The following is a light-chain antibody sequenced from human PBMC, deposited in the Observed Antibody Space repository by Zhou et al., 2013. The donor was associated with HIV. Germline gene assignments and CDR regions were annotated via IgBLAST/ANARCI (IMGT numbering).Light chain of an antibody. Sequence: EIVLTQSPVTLSLSPGQRATLSCSSSQVVSASYVAWYQKRPGQAPKLVVYGASRRATDIPDRFGGSGSGREFILTINRLEPEDFAVYYCQQYGDTPVTFGQGTRLE. V-gene: IGKV3-20*01. CDR2: GAS. J-gene: IGKJ5*01. CDR3: QQYGDTPVT. CDR1: QVVSASY.